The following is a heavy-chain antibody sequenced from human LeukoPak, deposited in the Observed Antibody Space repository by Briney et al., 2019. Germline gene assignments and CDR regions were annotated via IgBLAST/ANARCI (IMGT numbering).Heavy chain of an antibody. CDR1: GYTFSDYD. CDR2: MNPNSGDT. D-gene: IGHD6-19*01. V-gene: IGHV1-8*03. Sequence: ASVKVSCKASGYTFSDYDINWVRQANGHGLEWMGWMNPNSGDTGYAVDFQGRVTITRDISITTAYMEMSSLRSEDTAVYYCARGPFTSGARYFDYWGQGTLVTVSS. CDR3: ARGPFTSGARYFDY. J-gene: IGHJ4*02.